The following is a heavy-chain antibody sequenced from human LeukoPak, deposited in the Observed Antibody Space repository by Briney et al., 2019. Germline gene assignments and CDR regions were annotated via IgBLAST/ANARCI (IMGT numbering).Heavy chain of an antibody. CDR2: ISYDGSNK. V-gene: IGHV3-30*04. Sequence: GRSLRLSCEASGFTFSSYAMHWVRQAPGKGLEWVAVISYDGSNKYYADSVKGRFTISRDNSKNTLYLQMNSLRAEDTAVYYCARGGSGWFRWFNPWGQGTLVTVSS. J-gene: IGHJ5*02. CDR1: GFTFSSYA. D-gene: IGHD6-19*01. CDR3: ARGGSGWFRWFNP.